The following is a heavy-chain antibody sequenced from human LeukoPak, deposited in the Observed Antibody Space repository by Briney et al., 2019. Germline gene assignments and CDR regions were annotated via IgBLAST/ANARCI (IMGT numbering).Heavy chain of an antibody. J-gene: IGHJ5*02. CDR3: ARVLWFGELLPNWLDP. D-gene: IGHD3-10*01. CDR1: GYTFTSYG. V-gene: IGHV1-18*01. Sequence: ASVKVSCKASGYTFTSYGISWVRQAPGQGLEWMGWISAYNGNTNYAQKLQGRVTMTTDTSTSTAYMELRSLRSDDTAVYYCARVLWFGELLPNWLDPWGQGTLVAVSS. CDR2: ISAYNGNT.